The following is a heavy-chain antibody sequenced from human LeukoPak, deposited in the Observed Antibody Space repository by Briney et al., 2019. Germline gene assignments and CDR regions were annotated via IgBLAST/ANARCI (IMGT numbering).Heavy chain of an antibody. CDR3: ARDGEGKNWNWFVN. Sequence: GASVKVSCKASGFTFTSSAVQWVRQARGQRLEWIGWIVVGSGNTNYAQKFQERVTITRDISTSTAYMELSSLRSEDTAVYYCARDGEGKNWNWFVNWGQGTLVTVSS. J-gene: IGHJ4*02. V-gene: IGHV1-58*01. CDR1: GFTFTSSA. CDR2: IVVGSGNT. D-gene: IGHD1-7*01.